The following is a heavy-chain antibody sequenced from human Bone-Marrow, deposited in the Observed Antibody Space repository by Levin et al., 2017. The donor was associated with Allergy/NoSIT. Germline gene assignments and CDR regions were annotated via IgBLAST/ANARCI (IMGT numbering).Heavy chain of an antibody. CDR3: TTDPRH. J-gene: IGHJ4*02. CDR2: IKNKGDGGTT. Sequence: GGSLRLSCTASGFTFNDAWMSWVRQAPGKGLEWLGRIKNKGDGGTTDFAALVKGRFTISRDDSKRKWYLKMNSLKTEDTAVYYCTTDPRHWGQGTLVTVSS. V-gene: IGHV3-15*01. CDR1: GFTFNDAW.